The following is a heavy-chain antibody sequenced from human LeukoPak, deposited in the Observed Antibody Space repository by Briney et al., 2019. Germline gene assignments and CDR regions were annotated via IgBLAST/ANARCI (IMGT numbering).Heavy chain of an antibody. D-gene: IGHD1-26*01. CDR2: IYYSGST. Sequence: PSETLSLTCAVYGGSFSGYYWSWIRQPPGKGLEWIGYIYYSGSTYYNPSLKSRVTISVDTSKNQFSLKLSSVTAADTAVYYCARDVQDIVGAAYYFDYWGQGTLVTVSS. V-gene: IGHV4-30-4*01. J-gene: IGHJ4*02. CDR1: GGSFSGYY. CDR3: ARDVQDIVGAAYYFDY.